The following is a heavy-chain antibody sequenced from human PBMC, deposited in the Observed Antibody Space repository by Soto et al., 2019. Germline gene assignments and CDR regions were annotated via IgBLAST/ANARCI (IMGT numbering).Heavy chain of an antibody. CDR1: GYSFTSYW. J-gene: IGHJ6*02. Sequence: PGESLKISCKGSGYSFTSYWIGWVRQMPGKGLEWMGIIYPGDSDTRYSPSFQGQVTISADKSISTAYLQRSSLKASDTAMYYCARTGWGSGYPYYYYSGMDVWGQGTTVTVSS. V-gene: IGHV5-51*01. CDR2: IYPGDSDT. CDR3: ARTGWGSGYPYYYYSGMDV. D-gene: IGHD6-25*01.